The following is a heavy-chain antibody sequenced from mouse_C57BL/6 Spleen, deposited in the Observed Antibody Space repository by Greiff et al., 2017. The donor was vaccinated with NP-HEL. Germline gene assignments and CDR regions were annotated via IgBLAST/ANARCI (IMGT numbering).Heavy chain of an antibody. CDR2: ISDGGSYT. V-gene: IGHV5-4*01. Sequence: EVKLMESGGGLVKPGGSLKLSCAASGFTFSSYAMSWVRQTPEKRLEWVATISDGGSYTYYPDNVKGRFTISRDNAKNNLYLQMSHLKSEDTAMYYCARDPLTAYWGQGTLVTVSA. CDR3: ARDPLTAY. J-gene: IGHJ3*01. CDR1: GFTFSSYA.